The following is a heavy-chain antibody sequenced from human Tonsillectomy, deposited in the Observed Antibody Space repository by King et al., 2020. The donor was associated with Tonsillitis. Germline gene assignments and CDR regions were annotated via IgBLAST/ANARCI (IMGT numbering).Heavy chain of an antibody. CDR3: ARTPGYGDYREYYFDY. CDR2: ISSSSITI. Sequence: VQLVESGGGLVQPGGSLRLSCAASGFSFSSYSMNWARQAPGKGLEWVSYISSSSITIYYADSVKGRFTISRDNAKNSMYLQMNSLRAEDTAVYYCARTPGYGDYREYYFDYWGQGTLVTFSS. J-gene: IGHJ4*02. D-gene: IGHD4-17*01. CDR1: GFSFSSYS. V-gene: IGHV3-48*01.